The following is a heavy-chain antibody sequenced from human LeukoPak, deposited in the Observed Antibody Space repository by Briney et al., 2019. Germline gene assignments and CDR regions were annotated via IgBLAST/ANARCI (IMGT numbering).Heavy chain of an antibody. CDR1: GDSISGFH. D-gene: IGHD6-13*01. Sequence: SETLSLTCTVSGDSISGFHWSWIRQPPGKGLEWIGYIYYSGSTNYNPSLKSRVTISVDTSKNRFSLKLTSVTAADTAVYYCAREVVAAPGTVDYWGQGTLVTVSS. CDR3: AREVVAAPGTVDY. J-gene: IGHJ4*02. CDR2: IYYSGST. V-gene: IGHV4-59*01.